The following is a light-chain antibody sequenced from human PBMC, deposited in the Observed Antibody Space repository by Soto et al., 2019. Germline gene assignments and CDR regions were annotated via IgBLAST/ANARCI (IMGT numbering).Light chain of an antibody. J-gene: IGKJ3*01. V-gene: IGKV1-33*01. CDR1: QDISNY. CDR3: QQYDNLPFT. CDR2: DAS. Sequence: DIQMTQSPSSLSASVGDRVTITCQASQDISNYLNWYQQKPGKAPKLLIYDASNLETGVPSRFSGSGSGTYFTFTVSSLQPEDIATYYCQQYDNLPFTFGPGTKVYIK.